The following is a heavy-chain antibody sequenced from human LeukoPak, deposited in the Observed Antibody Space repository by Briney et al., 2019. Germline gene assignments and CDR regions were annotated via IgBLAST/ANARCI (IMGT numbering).Heavy chain of an antibody. CDR3: ARGGQGDGYSADDAFDT. CDR1: GDSVSSNSVT. V-gene: IGHV6-1*01. Sequence: SQTLSLTCAISGDSVSSNSVTWNWIRQSPSRGLEWLGRTYYRSKWYNDYAVSVKSRITINPDTSKNQFSLQLNSVTPEDTAVYYCARGGQGDGYSADDAFDTWGQGTMVTVSS. D-gene: IGHD5-24*01. CDR2: TYYRSKWYN. J-gene: IGHJ3*02.